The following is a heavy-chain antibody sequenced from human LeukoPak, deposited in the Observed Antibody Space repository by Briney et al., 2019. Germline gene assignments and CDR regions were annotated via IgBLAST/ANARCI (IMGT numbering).Heavy chain of an antibody. CDR1: GGSISSGFYS. J-gene: IGHJ3*02. Sequence: PSETLSLTCAVSGGSISSGFYSWSWIRQPPGKGLEWIGYSYHSGSTYYNPSLKSRVTISVDRSKNQFSLKLSSVTAADTAVYYCASGDPNAFDIWGQGTMVTVSS. D-gene: IGHD2-21*01. V-gene: IGHV4-30-2*01. CDR3: ASGDPNAFDI. CDR2: SYHSGST.